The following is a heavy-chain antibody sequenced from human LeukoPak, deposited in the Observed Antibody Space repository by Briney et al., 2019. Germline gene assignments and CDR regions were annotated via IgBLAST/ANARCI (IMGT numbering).Heavy chain of an antibody. J-gene: IGHJ3*02. Sequence: GASVKVSCKASGYTFTSYYMHWVRQAPGQGLEWMGIINPSGGSTSYAQKFQGRVTMTRDTSTSTVYMELSSLRSEDTAVYYCAREVGPPYYDFWSGYFSASDASDIWGQGTMVTVSS. D-gene: IGHD3-3*01. CDR1: GYTFTSYY. V-gene: IGHV1-46*01. CDR3: AREVGPPYYDFWSGYFSASDASDI. CDR2: INPSGGST.